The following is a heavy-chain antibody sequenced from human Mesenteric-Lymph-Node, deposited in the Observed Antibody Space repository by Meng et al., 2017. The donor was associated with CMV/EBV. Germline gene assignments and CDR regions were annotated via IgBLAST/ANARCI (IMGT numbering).Heavy chain of an antibody. CDR1: TIASYG. J-gene: IGHJ4*02. CDR3: ARERPANLYSSSWYSLDY. V-gene: IGHV1-18*01. Sequence: TIASYGSSWVRQAGERGVGGMGWISAYNGNTNEAQKHQGRVTMTTDTSTSTAYMVLRSLGSDDTAVYYGARERPANLYSSSWYSLDYWGQGTLVTVSS. D-gene: IGHD6-13*01. CDR2: ISAYNGNT.